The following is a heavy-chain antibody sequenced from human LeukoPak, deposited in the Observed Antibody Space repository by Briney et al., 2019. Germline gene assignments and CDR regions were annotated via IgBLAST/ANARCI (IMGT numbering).Heavy chain of an antibody. CDR2: ISGSGGST. Sequence: GGSLRLSCAASGFTFSSYAMSWVRQAPGKGLEWVSAISGSGGSTYYADSVKGRFTISRDNSKNTLYLQMNSLRAEDTAVYYCAKDRPYYYDSSGSFDYWGQGTLVTVSS. J-gene: IGHJ4*02. V-gene: IGHV3-23*01. D-gene: IGHD3-22*01. CDR1: GFTFSSYA. CDR3: AKDRPYYYDSSGSFDY.